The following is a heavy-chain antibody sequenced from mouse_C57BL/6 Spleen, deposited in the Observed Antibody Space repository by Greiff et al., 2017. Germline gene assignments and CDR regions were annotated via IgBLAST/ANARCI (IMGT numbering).Heavy chain of an antibody. D-gene: IGHD1-1*02. J-gene: IGHJ2*01. CDR2: IHPNSGST. CDR3: ARSGGLLDY. CDR1: GYTFTSYW. Sequence: VQLKQPGAELVKPGASVKLSCKASGYTFTSYWMHWVKQRPGQGLEWIGMIHPNSGSTNYNEKFKSKATLTVDKSSSTAYMQLSSLTSEDSAVYYCARSGGLLDYWGQGTTLTVSS. V-gene: IGHV1-64*01.